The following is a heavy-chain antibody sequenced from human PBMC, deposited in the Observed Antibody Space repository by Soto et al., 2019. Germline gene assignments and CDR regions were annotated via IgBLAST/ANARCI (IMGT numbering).Heavy chain of an antibody. Sequence: PGGSLRLSCAASGFTFRSYGMHWVRQAPGKGLEWVAVIWYDGSNKYYADSVKGRFTISRDNSQNTLYLQMNSLIAEDTAVYYCARDWQQLVYNYYYYGMDVWGQGTTVTVSS. J-gene: IGHJ6*02. CDR1: GFTFRSYG. V-gene: IGHV3-33*01. CDR3: ARDWQQLVYNYYYYGMDV. CDR2: IWYDGSNK. D-gene: IGHD6-13*01.